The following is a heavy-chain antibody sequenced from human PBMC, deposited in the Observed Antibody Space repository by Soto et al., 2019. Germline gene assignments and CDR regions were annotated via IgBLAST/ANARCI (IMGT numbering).Heavy chain of an antibody. CDR1: GGSISSYY. CDR3: ARAGLRWFGDLVPYGMDV. J-gene: IGHJ6*02. D-gene: IGHD3-10*01. V-gene: IGHV4-59*01. Sequence: QVQLQESGPGLVKPSETLSLTCTVSGGSISSYYWSWIRQPPGKGLEWIGYIYDSGSTKYNPSLSTRVTIAVDTSKYLCSLKQRSVTAADRAVYYCARAGLRWFGDLVPYGMDVWGQGTTVTVSS. CDR2: IYDSGST.